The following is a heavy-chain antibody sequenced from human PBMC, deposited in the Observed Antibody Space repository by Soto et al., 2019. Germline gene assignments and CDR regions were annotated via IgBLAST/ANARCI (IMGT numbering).Heavy chain of an antibody. CDR3: AREGGSGSYYKGEDY. Sequence: QVQLQESGPGLVKPSETLSLTCTVSGGSVSSGSYYWSWIRQPPGKGLEWIGYIYYSGSTNYNTSLKSRVTISVDTSKNQSSLKLSSVTAADTAVYYCAREGGSGSYYKGEDYWGQGTLVTVSS. V-gene: IGHV4-61*01. CDR1: GGSVSSGSYY. J-gene: IGHJ4*02. D-gene: IGHD3-10*01. CDR2: IYYSGST.